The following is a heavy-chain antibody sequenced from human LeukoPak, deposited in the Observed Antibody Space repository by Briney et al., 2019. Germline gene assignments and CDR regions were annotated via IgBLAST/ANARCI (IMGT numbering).Heavy chain of an antibody. CDR2: IYYSGST. V-gene: IGHV4-39*01. J-gene: IGHJ4*02. CDR1: GDSISSSTYY. Sequence: SSETLSLTCTVSGDSISSSTYYWGWIRQPPGKGLEWIGSIYYSGSTYYNPSLKSRVTISVDTSKNQFSLKLGSVTAADTALYYCAAHRYYDIFDYWGQGTLVTVSS. D-gene: IGHD3-9*01. CDR3: AAHRYYDIFDY.